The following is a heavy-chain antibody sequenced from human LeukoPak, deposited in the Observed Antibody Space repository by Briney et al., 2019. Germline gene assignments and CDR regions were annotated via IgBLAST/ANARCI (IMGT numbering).Heavy chain of an antibody. J-gene: IGHJ1*01. CDR1: GGSLSTYY. CDR3: ARSYSSGGNVALFQH. Sequence: SETLSLTCAVSGGSLSTYYWSWIRQPPGRGLEYIGFIHYSGSTNYNSSLKSRVTISVDTSKNQFSLKLSSVTAADTAVYYCARSYSSGGNVALFQHWGQGTLVTVSS. D-gene: IGHD6-19*01. CDR2: IHYSGST. V-gene: IGHV4-59*08.